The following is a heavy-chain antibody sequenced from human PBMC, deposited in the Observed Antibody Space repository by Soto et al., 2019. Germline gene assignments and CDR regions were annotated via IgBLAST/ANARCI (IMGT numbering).Heavy chain of an antibody. CDR3: ASDFSCSGGSCGHRLYYFDY. CDR1: GGTFSSYA. D-gene: IGHD2-15*01. Sequence: QVQLVQSGAEVKKPGSSVKVSCKASGGTFSSYAISWVRQAPGQGLEWMGGIIPIFGTANYAQKFQGRVTITADKSTSTAYMELSSLRSEDTAVYYCASDFSCSGGSCGHRLYYFDYWGQGTLVTVSS. V-gene: IGHV1-69*06. CDR2: IIPIFGTA. J-gene: IGHJ4*02.